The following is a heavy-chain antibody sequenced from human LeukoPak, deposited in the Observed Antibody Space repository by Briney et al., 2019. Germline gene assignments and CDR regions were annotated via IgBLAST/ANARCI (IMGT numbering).Heavy chain of an antibody. Sequence: GGSLRLSCAASGFTFSTYWMHWVRQTPGKGLVWVSRIDYDGINTNYADSVKGRFTISRDNAKNTLYLQMNSLRAEDTAVYYCARGPRTGAAFDYWGQGTLVTVSS. V-gene: IGHV3-74*01. CDR1: GFTFSTYW. D-gene: IGHD1-14*01. J-gene: IGHJ4*02. CDR2: IDYDGINT. CDR3: ARGPRTGAAFDY.